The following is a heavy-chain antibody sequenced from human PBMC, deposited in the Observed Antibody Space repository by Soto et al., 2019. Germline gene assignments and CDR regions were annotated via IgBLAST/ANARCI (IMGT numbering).Heavy chain of an antibody. V-gene: IGHV4-34*01. CDR2: INHSGST. J-gene: IGHJ3*02. Sequence: ASETLSLTCAVYGGSFSGYYWSWIRQPPGKGLEWIGEINHSGSTNYNPSLKSRVTISVDTSKNQFSLKLSSVTAADTAVYYCARDYNWDDAFDIWGQGTMVTVSS. CDR3: ARDYNWDDAFDI. CDR1: GGSFSGYY. D-gene: IGHD1-20*01.